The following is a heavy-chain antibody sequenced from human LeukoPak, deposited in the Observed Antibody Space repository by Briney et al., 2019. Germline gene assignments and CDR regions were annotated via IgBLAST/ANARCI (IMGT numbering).Heavy chain of an antibody. J-gene: IGHJ4*02. D-gene: IGHD6-19*01. CDR2: IYYSGST. CDR1: GGSISSYY. CDR3: ATHSSGWGY. V-gene: IGHV4-59*04. Sequence: SETLSLTCTVSGGSISSYYWSWIRQPPGKGLEWIGYIYYSGSTYYNPSLKSRVSISVDTSKNKFPLKLSSVTAADTAVYYCATHSSGWGYWGQGTLVTVSS.